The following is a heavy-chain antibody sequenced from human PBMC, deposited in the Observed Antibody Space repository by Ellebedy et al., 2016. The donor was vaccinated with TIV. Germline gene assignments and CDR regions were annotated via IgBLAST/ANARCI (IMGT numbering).Heavy chain of an antibody. CDR1: GFTFSSYA. CDR3: ASSRYHYYVGNTIFAY. V-gene: IGHV3-23*01. D-gene: IGHD3-10*02. CDR2: LNANGVVL. Sequence: PGGSLRLSCAASGFTFSSYAASWVRQAPGKGLEWVAGLNANGVVLAYADSVKGRSTISRDNSKNTLYLHVNSLRPEDTAVYYCASSRYHYYVGNTIFAYWGQGTLVTVSS. J-gene: IGHJ4*02.